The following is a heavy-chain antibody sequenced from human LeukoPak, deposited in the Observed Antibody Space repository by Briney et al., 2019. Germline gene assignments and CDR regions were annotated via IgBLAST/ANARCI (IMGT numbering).Heavy chain of an antibody. V-gene: IGHV1-8*01. CDR1: GYTFTSYD. D-gene: IGHD6-19*01. Sequence: ASVKVSCKASGYTFTSYDINWVRQATGQGLEWMGWMNPNSGNTGYAQKFQGRVTMTEDTSTDTAYMELSSLRSEDTAVYYCATSLFGSSGWSLYYFDYWGQGTLVTVSS. CDR2: MNPNSGNT. CDR3: ATSLFGSSGWSLYYFDY. J-gene: IGHJ4*02.